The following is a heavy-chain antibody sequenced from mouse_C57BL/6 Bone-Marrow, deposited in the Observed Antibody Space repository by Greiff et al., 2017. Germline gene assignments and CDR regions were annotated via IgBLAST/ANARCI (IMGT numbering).Heavy chain of an antibody. J-gene: IGHJ3*01. D-gene: IGHD2-4*01. CDR2: FPPYNDDT. CDR1: GYTFTTYP. V-gene: IGHV1-47*01. CDR3: AMDYYDYDLDWCAY. Sequence: VQLQQSGAELVKPGASVKMSCTASGYTFTTYPIEWMKQNHGKSLEWIGNFPPYNDDTKYTAKFKGKATLTVEKSSSTVYLELSRLTSDDSAVDYCAMDYYDYDLDWCAYWGQGTLVTVSA.